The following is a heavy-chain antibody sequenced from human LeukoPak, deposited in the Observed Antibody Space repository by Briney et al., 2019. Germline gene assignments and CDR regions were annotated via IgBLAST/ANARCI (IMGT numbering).Heavy chain of an antibody. Sequence: GGSLRLSCAASGFTFSSYGMSWVRQAPGKGLEWVSAISGSGGSTYYADSVKGRFTISRDNSKNALYPQMNSLRAEDTAVYYCAKTIDDYGDYIDYWGQGTLVTVSS. J-gene: IGHJ4*02. CDR3: AKTIDDYGDYIDY. D-gene: IGHD4-17*01. CDR1: GFTFSSYG. CDR2: ISGSGGST. V-gene: IGHV3-23*01.